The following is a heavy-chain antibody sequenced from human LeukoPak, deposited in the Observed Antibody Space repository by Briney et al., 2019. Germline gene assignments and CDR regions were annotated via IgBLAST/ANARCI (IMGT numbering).Heavy chain of an antibody. V-gene: IGHV7-4-1*02. D-gene: IGHD3-3*01. CDR2: INTNTGNP. J-gene: IGHJ4*02. CDR1: GYTFTSYA. CDR3: ARDSKIFGVVTPGY. Sequence: GASVKVSCKASGYTFTSYAVNWVRQAPGQRLEWMGWINTNTGNPTYAQGFTGRFVFSLDTSVSTAYLQISSLKAEDTAVYYCARDSKIFGVVTPGYWGQGTLVTVSS.